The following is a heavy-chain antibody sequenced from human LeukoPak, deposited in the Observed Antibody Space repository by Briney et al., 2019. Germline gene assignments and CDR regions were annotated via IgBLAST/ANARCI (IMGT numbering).Heavy chain of an antibody. D-gene: IGHD3-9*01. CDR2: IRYGETNK. CDR1: GFTFSGYG. J-gene: IGHJ6*02. Sequence: GGSLRLSCAASGFTFSGYGMHWVRQAPGKGLEWVAFIRYGETNKYYEDSVKGRFTVSRDISKNTLYLQMNSLRAEDTAVYYCAKDNDMFNVGYYYAMDVWGQGTTVTVSS. CDR3: AKDNDMFNVGYYYAMDV. V-gene: IGHV3-30*02.